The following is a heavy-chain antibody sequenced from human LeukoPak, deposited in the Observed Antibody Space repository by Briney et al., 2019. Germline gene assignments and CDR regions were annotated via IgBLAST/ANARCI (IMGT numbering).Heavy chain of an antibody. V-gene: IGHV3-74*01. CDR1: GFTFSSSW. Sequence: GGSLRLSCAASGFTFSSSWMHWVRQAPGKGLVWVSRINGDGSSTNYADSVKGRFTISRDNAKNTLYLQMSSLRAEDTAVYYCARDSTDCTNGVCYNWFDYWGQGTLVTVSS. CDR2: INGDGSST. J-gene: IGHJ4*02. CDR3: ARDSTDCTNGVCYNWFDY. D-gene: IGHD2-8*01.